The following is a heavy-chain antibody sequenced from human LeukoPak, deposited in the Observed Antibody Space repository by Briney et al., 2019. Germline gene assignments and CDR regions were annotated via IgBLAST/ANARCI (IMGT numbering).Heavy chain of an antibody. CDR3: ASYQRYFDWLPKYWYFGL. Sequence: GASVKVSCKASGGTFSSYAISWVRQAPGQGLEWMGGIIPIFGTANYAQKFQGRVTITADESTSTAYMELSSLRSEDTAVYYCASYQRYFDWLPKYWYFGLWGRGTLVTVSS. D-gene: IGHD3-9*01. CDR1: GGTFSSYA. J-gene: IGHJ2*01. V-gene: IGHV1-69*13. CDR2: IIPIFGTA.